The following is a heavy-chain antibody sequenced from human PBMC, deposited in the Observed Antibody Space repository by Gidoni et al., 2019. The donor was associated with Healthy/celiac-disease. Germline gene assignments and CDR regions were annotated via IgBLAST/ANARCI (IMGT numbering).Heavy chain of an antibody. J-gene: IGHJ6*02. V-gene: IGHV4-4*02. CDR2: IYHSGST. D-gene: IGHD3-10*01. Sequence: QVQLQESGPGLVKPSGTLSLTFAVSGGSISSSNWWSWVRQPPGKGLEWIGEIYHSGSTNYNPSLKSRVTISVDKSKNQFSLKLSSVTAADTAVYYCARLWFGELFGNYYYYGMDVWGQGTTVTVSS. CDR1: GGSISSSNW. CDR3: ARLWFGELFGNYYYYGMDV.